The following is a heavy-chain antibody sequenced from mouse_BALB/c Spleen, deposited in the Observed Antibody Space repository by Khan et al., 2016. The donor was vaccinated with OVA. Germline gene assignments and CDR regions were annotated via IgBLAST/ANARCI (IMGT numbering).Heavy chain of an antibody. Sequence: QVQLQQSGPELVKPGASLKVSCKASGYTFTDYIIGWVKQSTRQGLEWIGDIFPGSDTPYYNEKFKERATLTADKSANTAYMQLSSLTSDDSAVYFCARGGYSAFAYWGQGTLVTVSA. V-gene: IGHV1-77*01. CDR1: GYTFTDYI. CDR3: ARGGYSAFAY. CDR2: IFPGSDTP. J-gene: IGHJ3*01. D-gene: IGHD2-14*01.